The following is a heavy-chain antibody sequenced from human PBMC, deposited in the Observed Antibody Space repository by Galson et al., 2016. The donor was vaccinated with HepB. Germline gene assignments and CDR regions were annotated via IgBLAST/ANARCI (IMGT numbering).Heavy chain of an antibody. J-gene: IGHJ5*02. Sequence: SVKVSCKASGGTFSIYAISWVRQAPGQGLEWMGGIIPIFGTANYAQKFQGRVTITADKSTSTAYMELTSLRSEDTVVYYCARGYTSGWYWFDPWGQGTLVTVSS. CDR1: GGTFSIYA. D-gene: IGHD6-19*01. CDR2: IIPIFGTA. CDR3: ARGYTSGWYWFDP. V-gene: IGHV1-69*06.